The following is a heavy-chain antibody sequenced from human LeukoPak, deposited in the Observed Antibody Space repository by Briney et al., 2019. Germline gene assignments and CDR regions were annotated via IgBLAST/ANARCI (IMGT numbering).Heavy chain of an antibody. CDR1: GYTFTSYG. J-gene: IGHJ4*02. V-gene: IGHV1-18*01. Sequence: GASVKVSCKASGYTFTSYGISWLRQAPGQGLAWMGWISAYNGNTNYAQKLQGRVTMTTDTSTNTAYMELRSLRSDDTAVYYCARRMWRQWGFDYWGQGTLVTVSS. CDR3: ARRMWRQWGFDY. D-gene: IGHD6-19*01. CDR2: ISAYNGNT.